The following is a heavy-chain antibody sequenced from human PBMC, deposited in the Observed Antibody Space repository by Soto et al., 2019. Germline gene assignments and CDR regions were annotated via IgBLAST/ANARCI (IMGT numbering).Heavy chain of an antibody. CDR2: INHSGSN. V-gene: IGHV4-34*01. CDR3: ARVGEYCSGTRCHHYYDYGMDV. D-gene: IGHD2-15*01. J-gene: IGHJ6*02. Sequence: ASETLSLTCAVYGGSFSGYYWSLIRQPPGKGLECIWEINHSGSNNYSPSLKSRVTMSLHTSKNQFSLKVTSLTAADTAVYYCARVGEYCSGTRCHHYYDYGMDVWGQGTTVTVSS. CDR1: GGSFSGYY.